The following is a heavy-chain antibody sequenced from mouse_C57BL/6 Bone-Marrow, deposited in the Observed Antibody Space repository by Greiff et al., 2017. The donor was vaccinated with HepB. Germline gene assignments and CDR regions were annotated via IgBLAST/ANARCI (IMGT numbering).Heavy chain of an antibody. Sequence: VQLQQPGAELVKPGASVKLSCKASGYTFTSYWMQWVKQRPGQGLEWIGEIDPSDSYTNYNQKFKGKATLTVDTSSSTAYMQLSSLTSEDSAVYYCARLRRITGAYWGQGTLVTVSA. D-gene: IGHD2-4*01. CDR3: ARLRRITGAY. CDR1: GYTFTSYW. CDR2: IDPSDSYT. V-gene: IGHV1-50*01. J-gene: IGHJ3*01.